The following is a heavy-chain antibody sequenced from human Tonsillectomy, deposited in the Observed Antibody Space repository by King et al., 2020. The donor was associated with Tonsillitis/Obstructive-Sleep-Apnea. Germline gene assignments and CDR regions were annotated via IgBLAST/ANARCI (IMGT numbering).Heavy chain of an antibody. V-gene: IGHV3-43*01. CDR1: GFTFDDYT. D-gene: IGHD2-2*01. CDR2: ISWDGGNT. J-gene: IGHJ6*03. Sequence: EVQLVESGGVVVQPGGSLRLSCAASGFTFDDYTMHWVRQAPGKGLEWVSLISWDGGNTYYADSVKGRFTISRDNSKNSLYLQMNSLRTEDTALYYCAKGKTSPPYYSYYYMDVWGKGTTVTVSS. CDR3: AKGKTSPPYYSYYYMDV.